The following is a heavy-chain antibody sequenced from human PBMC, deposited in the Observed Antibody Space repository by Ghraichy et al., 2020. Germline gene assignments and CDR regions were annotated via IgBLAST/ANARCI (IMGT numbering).Heavy chain of an antibody. CDR3: AIHERVSA. D-gene: IGHD6-6*01. Sequence: GESLNISCAASGFTFSSCVMTWVRQAPGKGLEWVSTIGGSGTTTDYADSAKGRFTISRDNSKNTLYLQMNSLRPEDTAVYYCAIHERVSAWGQGTLVTVSS. CDR2: IGGSGTTT. CDR1: GFTFSSCV. J-gene: IGHJ4*02. V-gene: IGHV3-23*01.